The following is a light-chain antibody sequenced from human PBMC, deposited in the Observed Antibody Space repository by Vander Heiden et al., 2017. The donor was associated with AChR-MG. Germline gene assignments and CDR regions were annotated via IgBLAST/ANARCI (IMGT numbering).Light chain of an antibody. CDR2: DDF. V-gene: IGLV3-21*02. CDR1: DADGRTSS. CDR3: QMFLGGRHYV. J-gene: IGLJ1*01. Sequence: NLLTQSPSLSVAPGQAATITWTIDADGRTSSVHWHQQRPGQAPVLVVYDDFHRPSGITDRFSGARSGKKATLTITRVEAGDEADYFCQMFLGGRHYVFGSGTKVNVL.